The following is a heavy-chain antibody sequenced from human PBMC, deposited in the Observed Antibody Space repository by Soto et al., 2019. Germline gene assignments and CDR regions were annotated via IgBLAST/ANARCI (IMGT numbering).Heavy chain of an antibody. V-gene: IGHV4-59*01. CDR3: ARENGAVTDYYYYMDV. Sequence: ASETLSLTCTVSGGSISSYYWSWIRQPPGKGLEWIGYIYYSGSTNYNPSLKSRVTISVDTSKNQFSLKLSSVTAADTAAYYCARENGAVTDYYYYMDVWGKGTTVTVSS. CDR2: IYYSGST. CDR1: GGSISSYY. D-gene: IGHD4-17*01. J-gene: IGHJ6*03.